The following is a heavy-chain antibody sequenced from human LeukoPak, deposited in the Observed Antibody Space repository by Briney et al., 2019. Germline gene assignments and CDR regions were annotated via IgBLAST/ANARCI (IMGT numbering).Heavy chain of an antibody. Sequence: GESLKISCKGSGYSFTSYWIGWVRQMPGKGLEGMGIIYPGDSDTRYSPSFQGQVTISADKSISTAYLQWSSLKASDTAMYYCARGPTMVATEDWYFDLWGRGTLVTVSS. J-gene: IGHJ2*01. CDR3: ARGPTMVATEDWYFDL. V-gene: IGHV5-51*01. CDR2: IYPGDSDT. D-gene: IGHD4/OR15-4a*01. CDR1: GYSFTSYW.